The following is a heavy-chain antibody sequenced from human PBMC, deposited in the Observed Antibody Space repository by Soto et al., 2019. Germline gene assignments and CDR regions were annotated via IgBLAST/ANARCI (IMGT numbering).Heavy chain of an antibody. CDR1: GGTFSSYT. J-gene: IGHJ3*02. CDR2: IIPILGIA. V-gene: IGHV1-69*04. D-gene: IGHD2-8*01. Sequence: GASVKVSCKASGGTFSSYTISWVRQAPGQGLEWMGRIIPILGIANYAQKFQGRVTITADKSTSTAYMELSSLRSEDTAVYYCARDLYCTNGVCYNAGPLSAFDIWGQGTMVTVSS. CDR3: ARDLYCTNGVCYNAGPLSAFDI.